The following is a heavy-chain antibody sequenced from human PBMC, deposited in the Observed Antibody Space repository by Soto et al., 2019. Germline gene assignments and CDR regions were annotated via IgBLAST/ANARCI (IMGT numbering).Heavy chain of an antibody. J-gene: IGHJ6*03. CDR3: ARVGGATVDFYFYYMDV. D-gene: IGHD4-4*01. Sequence: QVQLVQSGAEVRKPGASVKVSCKASGYTFSSYAISWVRQAPGQGLEWMGWISGHEGSTNYEQNFQGRVTMTTDTYTNTAHMELRSLRSDDTAVYYCARVGGATVDFYFYYMDVWGKGTTVTVS. CDR2: ISGHEGST. CDR1: GYTFSSYA. V-gene: IGHV1-18*01.